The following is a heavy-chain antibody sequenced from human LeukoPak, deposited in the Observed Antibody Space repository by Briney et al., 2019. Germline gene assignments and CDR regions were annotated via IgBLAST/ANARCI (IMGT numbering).Heavy chain of an antibody. Sequence: LGASVTVSCKASGYTFTGYYMHWVRQAPGQGLEWMGWINPNSGGTNYAQKFQGRVTMTRDTSISTAYMELSRLRSDDTAVYYCARDGRSGSYSSAYNWFDPWGQGTLVTVSS. J-gene: IGHJ5*02. CDR2: INPNSGGT. V-gene: IGHV1-2*03. CDR3: ARDGRSGSYSSAYNWFDP. CDR1: GYTFTGYY. D-gene: IGHD1-26*01.